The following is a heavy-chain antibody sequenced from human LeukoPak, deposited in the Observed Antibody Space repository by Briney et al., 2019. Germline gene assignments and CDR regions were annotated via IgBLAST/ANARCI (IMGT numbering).Heavy chain of an antibody. V-gene: IGHV3-48*01. D-gene: IGHD5-18*01. CDR2: ISSSGSTR. CDR3: ARDSGVTAMVFAFDI. CDR1: GFSFSSYN. J-gene: IGHJ3*02. Sequence: PGGSLRLSCAASGFSFSSYNMIWVRQAPGRGLEWVSYISSSGSTRYYADSVKGRFAISRDNAKNSLFLQMNSLRAEDTAVYYCARDSGVTAMVFAFDIWGQGTMVTVSS.